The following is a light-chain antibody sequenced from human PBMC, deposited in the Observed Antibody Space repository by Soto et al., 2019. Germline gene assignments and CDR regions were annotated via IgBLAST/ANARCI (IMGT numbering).Light chain of an antibody. J-gene: IGLJ1*01. CDR1: TGAVTSGHY. Sequence: VVTQEPSLTVSPGGTVTLTCGSSTGAVTSGHYPYWFQQKPGQAPRTLIYDTSNKHSWTPARFSGSLLGGKAALTLSGAQPEDEAEYYCLLSYSAARRGVFGTGTKLTVL. CDR3: LLSYSAARRGV. V-gene: IGLV7-46*01. CDR2: DTS.